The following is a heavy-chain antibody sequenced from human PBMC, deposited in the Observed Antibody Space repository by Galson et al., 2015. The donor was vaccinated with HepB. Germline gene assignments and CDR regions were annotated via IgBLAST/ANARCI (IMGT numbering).Heavy chain of an antibody. CDR1: GGTFSSYA. J-gene: IGHJ4*02. Sequence: SVKVSCKASGGTFSSYAISWVRQAPGQGLEWMGGIIPIFGTANYAQKFQGRVTITADESTSTAYMELSSLRSEDTAVYYCARAYFDWLFQDKNYYFDYWGQGTLVTVSS. CDR2: IIPIFGTA. CDR3: ARAYFDWLFQDKNYYFDY. V-gene: IGHV1-69*13. D-gene: IGHD3-9*01.